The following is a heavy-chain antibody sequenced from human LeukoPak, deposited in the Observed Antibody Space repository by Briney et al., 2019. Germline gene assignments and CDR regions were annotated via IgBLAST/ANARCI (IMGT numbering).Heavy chain of an antibody. CDR1: GFSFGTYS. CDR2: IWYDGSNE. Sequence: TGGSLRLSCVASGFSFGTYSMHWARQVPGKGLEWVAVIWYDGSNEDYADSVKGRFTISRDNSKNTLYLQMNSLRAEDTAVYYCAREMAVWGQGALVTVSS. V-gene: IGHV3-33*01. J-gene: IGHJ4*02. D-gene: IGHD2-8*01. CDR3: AREMAV.